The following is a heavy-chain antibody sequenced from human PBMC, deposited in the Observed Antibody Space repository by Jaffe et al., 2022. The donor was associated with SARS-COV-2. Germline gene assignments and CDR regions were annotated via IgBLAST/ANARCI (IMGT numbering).Heavy chain of an antibody. CDR1: GYTFTSYA. V-gene: IGHV1-3*01. Sequence: QVQLVQSGAEVKKPGASVKVSCKASGYTFTSYAMHWVRQAPGQRLEWMGWINAGNGNTKYSQKFQGRVTITRDTSASTAYMELRSLRSEDAAVYYCARCIAVAGGAPLYGMDVWGQGTTVTVSS. D-gene: IGHD6-19*01. CDR2: INAGNGNT. J-gene: IGHJ6*02. CDR3: ARCIAVAGGAPLYGMDV.